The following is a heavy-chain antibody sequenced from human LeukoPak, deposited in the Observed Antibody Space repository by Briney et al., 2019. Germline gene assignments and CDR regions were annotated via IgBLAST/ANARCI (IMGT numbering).Heavy chain of an antibody. Sequence: PGGSLRLSCAASGFTFSSHWMHWVRQAPGKGLVWVSRITSDGRLTNYADSVKGRFTISRDNAKNTLYLQMGSLRAEDTAVYYCARHSAGYTTFFDYWGQGTLVTVSS. J-gene: IGHJ4*02. CDR1: GFTFSSHW. CDR2: ITSDGRLT. CDR3: ARHSAGYTTFFDY. V-gene: IGHV3-74*01. D-gene: IGHD5-24*01.